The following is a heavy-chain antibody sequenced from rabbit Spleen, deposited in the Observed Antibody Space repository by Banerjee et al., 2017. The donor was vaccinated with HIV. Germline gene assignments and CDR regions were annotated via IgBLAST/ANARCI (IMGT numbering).Heavy chain of an antibody. CDR1: GFSFSSNW. J-gene: IGHJ2*01. D-gene: IGHD1-1*01. CDR2: IDTNDGDT. CDR3: ARNYVNAFDP. Sequence: LEESGGGLVKPGGTLTLTCTVSGFSFSSNWICWVRQAPGKGLEWIACIDTNDGDTDYANWPKGRFTISKTSSTTVTLQMTSLTAADTATYCCARNYVNAFDPWGPGTLVTVS. V-gene: IGHV1S45*01.